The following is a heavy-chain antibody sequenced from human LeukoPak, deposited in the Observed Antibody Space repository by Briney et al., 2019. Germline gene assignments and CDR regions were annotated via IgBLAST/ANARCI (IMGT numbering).Heavy chain of an antibody. Sequence: PSETLSLTCTVSGGSISGSGYYWGWLRQPPGKGLEWIGSIYYSGSTYYNPSLKSRVTISVDTSKNHFSLKLTSVTAADTAVYFCARVSNWFDPWGQGTLVTVSS. J-gene: IGHJ5*02. CDR2: IYYSGST. CDR1: GGSISGSGYY. V-gene: IGHV4-39*02. CDR3: ARVSNWFDP.